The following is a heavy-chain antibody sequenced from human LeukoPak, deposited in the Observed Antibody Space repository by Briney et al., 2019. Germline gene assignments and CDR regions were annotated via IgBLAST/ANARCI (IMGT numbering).Heavy chain of an antibody. V-gene: IGHV4-34*01. J-gene: IGHJ3*02. Sequence: SETLSLTCAVYGGSFSGYYWSWIRQPPGKGLEWIGEISHSGSTNYNPSLKSRVTISVDTSKNQFSLKLSSVTAADTAVYYCAREGCSSTSCYLGAFDIWGQGTMVTVSS. CDR2: ISHSGST. D-gene: IGHD2-2*01. CDR1: GGSFSGYY. CDR3: AREGCSSTSCYLGAFDI.